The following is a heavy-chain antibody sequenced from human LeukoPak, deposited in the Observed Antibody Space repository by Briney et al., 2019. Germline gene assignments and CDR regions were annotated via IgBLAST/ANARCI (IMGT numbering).Heavy chain of an antibody. CDR1: GGTFSSYT. CDR3: ASQYSSSSRVYFDY. Sequence: SVKVSCKASGGTFSSYTISWVRQAPGQGLEWMGRIIPILGVANYAQKFQGRVTITADKSTSTAYMELSSLRSEDTAVYYCASQYSSSSRVYFDYWGQGTLVTVSS. D-gene: IGHD6-6*01. V-gene: IGHV1-69*02. CDR2: IIPILGVA. J-gene: IGHJ4*02.